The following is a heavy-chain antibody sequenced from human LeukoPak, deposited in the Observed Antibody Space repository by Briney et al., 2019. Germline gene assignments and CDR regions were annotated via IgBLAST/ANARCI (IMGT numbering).Heavy chain of an antibody. J-gene: IGHJ6*03. CDR2: IYTSGST. CDR1: GGSISSGSYY. Sequence: PSETLSLTCTVSGGSISSGSYYWRWIRQPAGTGLEWLGRIYTSGSTNYNPSLKSRLTISVDTSKNQFSLKLSSVTAADTAVYYCARDRRDSSGWYRPPPSYYYYYYMDVWGKGTTVTVSS. V-gene: IGHV4-61*02. CDR3: ARDRRDSSGWYRPPPSYYYYYYMDV. D-gene: IGHD6-19*01.